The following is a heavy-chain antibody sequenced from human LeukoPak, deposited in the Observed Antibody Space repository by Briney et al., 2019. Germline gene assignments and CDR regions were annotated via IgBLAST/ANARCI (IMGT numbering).Heavy chain of an antibody. CDR1: GFTFSSYA. CDR3: AKTIYSSGWFDYFDY. Sequence: GSLRLSCSASGFTFSSYAMSWVRQAPGKGLEWGSAISGRGGSTYYSDASKGRFTISRDNTKNTMYLQMNRLSAEDTAVYYCAKTIYSSGWFDYFDYWGQGTLVTVYS. J-gene: IGHJ4*02. CDR2: ISGRGGST. D-gene: IGHD6-19*01. V-gene: IGHV3-23*01.